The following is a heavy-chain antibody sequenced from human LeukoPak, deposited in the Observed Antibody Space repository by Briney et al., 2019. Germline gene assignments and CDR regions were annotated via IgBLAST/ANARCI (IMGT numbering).Heavy chain of an antibody. D-gene: IGHD3-22*01. CDR1: GGSFSGYY. Sequence: SETLSLTCAVYGGSFSGYYWSWIRQPAGKGLEWIGRIYTSGNINYNPSLKSRVTMSVGTSKNQFSLMLSSVTAADTAVYYCAREPPTHYYDSSGYYYVFDYWGQGTLVTVSS. CDR2: IYTSGNI. CDR3: AREPPTHYYDSSGYYYVFDY. J-gene: IGHJ4*02. V-gene: IGHV4-4*07.